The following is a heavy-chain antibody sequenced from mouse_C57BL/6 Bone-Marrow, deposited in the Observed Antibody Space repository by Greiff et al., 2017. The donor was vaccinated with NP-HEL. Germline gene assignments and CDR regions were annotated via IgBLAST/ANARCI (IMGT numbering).Heavy chain of an antibody. CDR2: INPNNGGT. D-gene: IGHD4-1*01. CDR1: GYTFTDYY. Sequence: EVKLQQSGPELVKPGASVKISCKASGYTFTDYYMNWVKQSHGKSLEWIGDINPNNGGTSYNQKFKGKATLTVDKSSSTAYMELRSLTSEDSAVYYCASTNWEGAMDYWGQGTSVTVSS. V-gene: IGHV1-26*01. J-gene: IGHJ4*01. CDR3: ASTNWEGAMDY.